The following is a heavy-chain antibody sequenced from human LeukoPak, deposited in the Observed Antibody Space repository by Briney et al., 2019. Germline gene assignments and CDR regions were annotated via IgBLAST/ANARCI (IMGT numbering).Heavy chain of an antibody. V-gene: IGHV3-23*01. CDR1: GFTVGPYY. CDR3: GRSARYADY. J-gene: IGHJ4*02. Sequence: GGSLRLSCVDSGFTVGPYYLSWVRQAPGKGLEWVSGIGGSGGNTYYTDSVKGRFTISRDNSKNTMYLQMNSLRAEDTATYYCGRSARYADYWGQGTLVTVSS. CDR2: IGGSGGNT. D-gene: IGHD3-16*01.